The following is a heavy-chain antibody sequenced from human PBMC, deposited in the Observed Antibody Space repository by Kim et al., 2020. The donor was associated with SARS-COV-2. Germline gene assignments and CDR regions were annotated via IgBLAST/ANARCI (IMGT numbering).Heavy chain of an antibody. V-gene: IGHV3-23*01. CDR2: VSRSGDTT. Sequence: GGSLRLSCVASGFTFSDYAMNWVRQAPGKGLEWVSSVSRSGDTTYYADSVRGRFSNSRVNSKNILFLQMNALRANDTAMYYCAKALSYGDFGDWGQGTMVSVSS. D-gene: IGHD3-10*01. CDR1: GFTFSDYA. CDR3: AKALSYGDFGD. J-gene: IGHJ4*02.